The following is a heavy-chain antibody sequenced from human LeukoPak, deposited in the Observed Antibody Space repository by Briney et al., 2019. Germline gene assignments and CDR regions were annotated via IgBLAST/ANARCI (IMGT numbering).Heavy chain of an antibody. V-gene: IGHV4-34*01. CDR3: ARSRLGSSGYYSEGFDY. CDR2: INHSGST. Sequence: PSETLSLTRAVYGGSFSGYYWSWIRQPPGKGLEWIGEINHSGSTNYNPSLKSRVTISVDTSKNQFSLKLSSVTAADTAVYYCARSRLGSSGYYSEGFDYWGQGTLVTVSS. D-gene: IGHD3-22*01. CDR1: GGSFSGYY. J-gene: IGHJ4*02.